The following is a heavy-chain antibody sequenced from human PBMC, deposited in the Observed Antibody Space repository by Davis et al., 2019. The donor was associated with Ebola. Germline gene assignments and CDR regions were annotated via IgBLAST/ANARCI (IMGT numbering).Heavy chain of an antibody. CDR1: GYSFTSYW. V-gene: IGHV5-51*01. J-gene: IGHJ6*02. Sequence: GESLKISCTGSGYSFTSYWIDWVRQMPGKGLEWMGIIYPGYSATRYSPSFQGQVTISADKSINTAYLQWSSLKASDTAMYYCARLDGGAVDATREENYYYGMDVWGQGTTVTVSS. D-gene: IGHD2-15*01. CDR2: IYPGYSAT. CDR3: ARLDGGAVDATREENYYYGMDV.